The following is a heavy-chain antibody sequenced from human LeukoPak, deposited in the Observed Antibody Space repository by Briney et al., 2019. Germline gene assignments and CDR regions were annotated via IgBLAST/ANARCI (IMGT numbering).Heavy chain of an antibody. CDR3: ARASAVAGTRDY. J-gene: IGHJ4*02. D-gene: IGHD6-19*01. Sequence: PGGSLRLSCAASVFTFSSYWMSWVRQAPGKGLEWVANIKSDGSDKYYVDSVKGRFTISRDNAKNSLYLKMNSLRAEDTAIYYCARASAVAGTRDYWGQGTLVTVSS. CDR1: VFTFSSYW. CDR2: IKSDGSDK. V-gene: IGHV3-7*01.